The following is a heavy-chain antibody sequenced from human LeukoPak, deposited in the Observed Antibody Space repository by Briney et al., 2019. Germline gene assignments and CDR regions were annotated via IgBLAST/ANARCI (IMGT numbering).Heavy chain of an antibody. CDR2: IYYSGST. CDR1: GGSISSSSYY. CDR3: ARHDYGDYSRNDYYGMDV. J-gene: IGHJ6*02. D-gene: IGHD4-17*01. V-gene: IGHV4-39*01. Sequence: PSETLSLTCTVSGGSISSSSYYWGWIRQPPGKGLEWIGSIYYSGSTYYDPSLKSRVTISVDTSKNQFSLKLSSVTAADTAVYYCARHDYGDYSRNDYYGMDVWGQGTTVTVSS.